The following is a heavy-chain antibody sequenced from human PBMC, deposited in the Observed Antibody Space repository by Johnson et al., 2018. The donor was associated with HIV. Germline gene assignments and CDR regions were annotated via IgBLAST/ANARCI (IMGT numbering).Heavy chain of an antibody. V-gene: IGHV3-66*01. CDR2: IYSGGST. CDR3: AKDQGIEMAGYDGFDI. J-gene: IGHJ3*02. CDR1: GFTVSSNY. D-gene: IGHD5-24*01. Sequence: MQLVESGGGLVQPGGSLRLSCAASGFTVSSNYMSWVRQAPGKGLEWVSVIYSGGSTYYADSVKGRFTISRDNSKNTLYLQMNSLRAEDTAVYYCAKDQGIEMAGYDGFDIWGQGTMVTVSS.